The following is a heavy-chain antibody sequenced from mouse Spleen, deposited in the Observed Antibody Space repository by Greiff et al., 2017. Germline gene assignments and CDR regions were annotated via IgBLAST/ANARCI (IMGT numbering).Heavy chain of an antibody. CDR1: GFTFSDYG. D-gene: IGHD1-1*01. V-gene: IGHV5-17*01. CDR2: ISSGSSTI. CDR3: ASGSLLDY. Sequence: DVMLVESGGGLVKPGGSLKLSCAASGFTFSDYGMHWVRQAPEKGLEWVAYISSGSSTIYYADTVKGRFTISRDNAKNTLFLQMTSLRSEDTAMYYCASGSLLDYWGQGTTLTVSS. J-gene: IGHJ2*01.